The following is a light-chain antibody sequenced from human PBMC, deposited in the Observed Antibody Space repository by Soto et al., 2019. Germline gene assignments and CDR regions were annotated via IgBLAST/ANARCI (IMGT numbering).Light chain of an antibody. J-gene: IGLJ3*02. V-gene: IGLV2-8*01. Sequence: QSALTQPPSAYGSPGQSVTIACTGSSSDVGGYDLVSWYQQYPGKVPKLLIFEVSKRPSGVPDRFSGSKSGNAASLTVSGLQADDEAEYYCSSFAGSSSMVFGGGTKLTVL. CDR2: EVS. CDR1: SSDVGGYDL. CDR3: SSFAGSSSMV.